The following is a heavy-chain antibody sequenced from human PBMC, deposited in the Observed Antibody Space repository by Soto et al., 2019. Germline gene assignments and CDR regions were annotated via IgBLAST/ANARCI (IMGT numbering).Heavy chain of an antibody. CDR3: ARDLSIVVAAISYYGMDV. V-gene: IGHV1-2*02. CDR2: MNPNTGGT. D-gene: IGHD2-15*01. Sequence: ASVKVSCKASGYNFIDYYIHWVRQAPGQGLEWMGWMNPNTGGTNAAQKFRGRVVMTRDTSTSTAFMELNSLKSDDAAVYYCARDLSIVVAAISYYGMDVWGQGTKVTVYS. CDR1: GYNFIDYY. J-gene: IGHJ6*02.